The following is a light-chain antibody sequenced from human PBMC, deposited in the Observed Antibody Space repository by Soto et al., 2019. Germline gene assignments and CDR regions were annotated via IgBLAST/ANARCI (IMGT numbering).Light chain of an antibody. Sequence: DIQMTQSPSTLSASVGDTVTVICRASQSVSGWLAWYQQKPGTAPKLLIYHASTLESGVPSRFSGSGSGTEFTLTISSLQPDDFATYYCQQYMSYSFGQGTKVDIK. CDR1: QSVSGW. CDR3: QQYMSYS. V-gene: IGKV1-5*02. J-gene: IGKJ1*01. CDR2: HAS.